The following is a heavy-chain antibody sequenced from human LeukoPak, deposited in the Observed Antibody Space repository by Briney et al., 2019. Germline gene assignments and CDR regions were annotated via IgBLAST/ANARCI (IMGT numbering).Heavy chain of an antibody. J-gene: IGHJ3*02. CDR3: ARVAVAGGAFDI. CDR1: GYTFTSYY. CDR2: INPSGGSS. V-gene: IGHV1-46*01. Sequence: ASVKVSCKASGYTFTSYYIHWVRQTPGQGLEWMGIINPSGGSSSYAQKFQGRVILTRDTSTSAAYMELSSLRSEDTAVYYCARVAVAGGAFDIWGQGTMVTVSS. D-gene: IGHD6-19*01.